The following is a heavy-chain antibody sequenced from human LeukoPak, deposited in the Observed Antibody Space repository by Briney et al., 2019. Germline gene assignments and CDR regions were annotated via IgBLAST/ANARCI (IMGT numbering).Heavy chain of an antibody. J-gene: IGHJ3*01. CDR3: ARHVSSSRVAYDV. D-gene: IGHD2-2*01. V-gene: IGHV5-51*01. Sequence: GESLKIFCKGTGYTFTSYWIGWVRQMPGKGLEWMGLRNPADSDTRYSPSFQGQVTISVDKSISTAYLEWSSLKASDTAMYYCARHVSSSRVAYDVWGQGTMVTVSS. CDR1: GYTFTSYW. CDR2: RNPADSDT.